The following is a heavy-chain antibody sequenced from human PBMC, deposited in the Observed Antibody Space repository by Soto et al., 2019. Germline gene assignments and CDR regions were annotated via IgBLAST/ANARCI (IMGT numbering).Heavy chain of an antibody. J-gene: IGHJ4*02. CDR3: TRDIGGKGAY. Sequence: EVQLVESGGGLVQPGGSLRLSCPASGFTFSSYWMHWVRQVPGKGLLWVSRIDEYGSTINYADSVKGRFTISRDNARNTLYLEMNSLRAEDTALYYCTRDIGGKGAYWGPGTLVTVSS. D-gene: IGHD3-10*01. CDR2: IDEYGSTI. CDR1: GFTFSSYW. V-gene: IGHV3-74*01.